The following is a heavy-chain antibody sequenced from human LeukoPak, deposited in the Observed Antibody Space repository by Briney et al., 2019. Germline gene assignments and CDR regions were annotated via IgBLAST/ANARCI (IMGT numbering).Heavy chain of an antibody. J-gene: IGHJ4*02. D-gene: IGHD3-22*01. Sequence: ASVKVSCKASGYTFTGYYMHWVRQAPGQGLEWMGWINPNSGGTNYAQKFQGRATMTRDTSISTAYMELSRLRSDDTAVYYCAREKDYYDSSVDYWGQGTLVTVSS. V-gene: IGHV1-2*02. CDR3: AREKDYYDSSVDY. CDR2: INPNSGGT. CDR1: GYTFTGYY.